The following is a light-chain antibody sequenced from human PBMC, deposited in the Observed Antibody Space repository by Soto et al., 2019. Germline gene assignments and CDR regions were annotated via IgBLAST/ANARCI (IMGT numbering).Light chain of an antibody. V-gene: IGKV3-15*01. CDR3: QQYSKWKT. Sequence: EIVMTQSPATLSVSPGETATLSCRASRTVSSKLAWYQQKPGQAPRLLISDASTRATGIPARFSGSGSGTEFTLTISSLQSEDFAVYYCQQYSKWKTFGQGTKLEIK. CDR1: RTVSSK. J-gene: IGKJ2*01. CDR2: DAS.